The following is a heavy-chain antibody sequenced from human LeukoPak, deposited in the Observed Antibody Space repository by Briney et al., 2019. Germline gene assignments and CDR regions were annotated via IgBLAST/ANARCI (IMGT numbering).Heavy chain of an antibody. D-gene: IGHD3-3*01. CDR3: ARGGINFSSLEFLLDF. CDR2: MNPSSGKT. V-gene: IGHV1-8*03. CDR1: GYSISSHD. Sequence: ASVKVSCKASGYSISSHDISWVRQAAGQGLESMGWMNPSSGKTGYAQQFQGRVTISRDASLSTAYMELSSLTSEDTAVYFCARGGINFSSLEFLLDFWGQGTLVTVSS. J-gene: IGHJ4*02.